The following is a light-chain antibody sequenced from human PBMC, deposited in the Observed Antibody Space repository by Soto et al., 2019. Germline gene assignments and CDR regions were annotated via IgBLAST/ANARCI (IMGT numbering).Light chain of an antibody. Sequence: DLQMTQSPSSLSASVGDRVTITCRASQGVSGYLLGYQQRQGRAPKLLIYAASNLLSGVPSRFSGSGSGANFTLTITSLQPEDFATYYCQQSYRTPHTFGQGTKLETK. CDR3: QQSYRTPHT. CDR1: QGVSGY. J-gene: IGKJ2*01. V-gene: IGKV1-39*01. CDR2: AAS.